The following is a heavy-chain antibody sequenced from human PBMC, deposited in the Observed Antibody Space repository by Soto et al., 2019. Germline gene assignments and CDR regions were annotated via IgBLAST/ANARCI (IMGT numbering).Heavy chain of an antibody. D-gene: IGHD3-9*01. V-gene: IGHV3-23*01. CDR3: AQMTVLTSSAFDV. CDR1: GFNFGLYA. CDR2: ISSSSGRTT. J-gene: IGHJ3*01. Sequence: GGSLRLSCAASGFNFGLYAMTWVRQSPGKRLEWVSEISSSSGRTTRYADSVRGRFTISRDNSRNTLYLEMTNLRADDTATYFCAQMTVLTSSAFDVWGQGTLVTVSS.